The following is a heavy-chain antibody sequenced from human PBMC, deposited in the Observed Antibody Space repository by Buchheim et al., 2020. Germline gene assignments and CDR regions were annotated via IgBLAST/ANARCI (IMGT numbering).Heavy chain of an antibody. CDR1: GDSDILSTYY. D-gene: IGHD5-18*01. Sequence: QLQLQESGPGLVKPSETLSLFCTVSGDSDILSTYYWSWIRQPPGKGLEWIGSVYYGGSTHYNPSLKSRVTLSVDTSKNQFSLKLTSVTAADTAMYYCARHIYNDGINPFDYWGQGTL. J-gene: IGHJ4*02. V-gene: IGHV4-39*01. CDR3: ARHIYNDGINPFDY. CDR2: VYYGGST.